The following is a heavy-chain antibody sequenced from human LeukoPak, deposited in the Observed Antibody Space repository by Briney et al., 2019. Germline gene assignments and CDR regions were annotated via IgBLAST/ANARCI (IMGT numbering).Heavy chain of an antibody. Sequence: RPSETLSLTCTVSAGSMRSHYWSWIRRPPGKGLEWMGFIYYSGTTRYKPSLQSRVTISADTSKNQFSLKLTSVTAADTAVYFCARLLDNDSSGDPDTFDMWGQGTMVTVSS. D-gene: IGHD3-22*01. CDR3: ARLLDNDSSGDPDTFDM. V-gene: IGHV4-59*11. J-gene: IGHJ3*02. CDR2: IYYSGTT. CDR1: AGSMRSHY.